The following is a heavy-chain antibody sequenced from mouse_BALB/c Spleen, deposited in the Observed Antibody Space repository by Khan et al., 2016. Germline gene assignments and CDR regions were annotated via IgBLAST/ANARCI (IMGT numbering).Heavy chain of an antibody. CDR1: GYSFTDYN. D-gene: IGHD2-3*01. Sequence: VQLQQSGPELVKPGASVKISCKASGYSFTDYNMYWVKQSHGKSLEWIGYIDPYNGGTSFNKKFKDKATLTVDRSSSIVFMHLNSLTSEDSAVFYCVRDGYFDYYALDYWGQGTSVTVSS. CDR2: IDPYNGGT. J-gene: IGHJ4*01. CDR3: VRDGYFDYYALDY. V-gene: IGHV1S135*01.